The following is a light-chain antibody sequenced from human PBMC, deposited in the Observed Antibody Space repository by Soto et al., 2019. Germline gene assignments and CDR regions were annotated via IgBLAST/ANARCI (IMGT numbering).Light chain of an antibody. CDR3: QVWDGSSEHYV. V-gene: IGLV3-21*02. Sequence: SYVLTQPPSVSAAPGQTARISCGGNKIGDKSVHWYQQRPGQAPVLVVYDDNDRPSGIPERFSGSNSGNTATLTISRVEAGDEADYYCQVWDGSSEHYVFGTGTKVTVL. J-gene: IGLJ1*01. CDR1: KIGDKS. CDR2: DDN.